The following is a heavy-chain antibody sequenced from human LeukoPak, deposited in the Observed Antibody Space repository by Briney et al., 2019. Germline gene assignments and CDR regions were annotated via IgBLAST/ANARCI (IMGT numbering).Heavy chain of an antibody. Sequence: GASVKVSCKASGYTFTSYGISWVRQAPGQGLEWMGWISAYNGNTNYAQKLQGRVAMTTDTSTSTAYMELRSLRSDDTAVYYCARDNGLSVIEAFGMDVWGQGTTVTVSS. J-gene: IGHJ6*02. D-gene: IGHD2-8*01. V-gene: IGHV1-18*01. CDR3: ARDNGLSVIEAFGMDV. CDR2: ISAYNGNT. CDR1: GYTFTSYG.